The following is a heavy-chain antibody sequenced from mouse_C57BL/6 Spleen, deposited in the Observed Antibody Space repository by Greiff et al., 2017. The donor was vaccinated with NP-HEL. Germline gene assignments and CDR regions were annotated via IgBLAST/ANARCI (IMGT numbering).Heavy chain of an antibody. CDR2: ISSGGSYT. D-gene: IGHD2-10*02. V-gene: IGHV5-6*01. CDR1: GFTFSSYG. J-gene: IGHJ3*01. CDR3: ARQYGNYGGFAY. Sequence: EVQGVESGGDLVKPGGSLKLSSAASGFTFSSYGMSWVRQTPDKRLEWVATISSGGSYTYYPDSVKGRFTISRDNAKNTLYLQMSSLKSEDTAMYYCARQYGNYGGFAYWGQGTLVTVSA.